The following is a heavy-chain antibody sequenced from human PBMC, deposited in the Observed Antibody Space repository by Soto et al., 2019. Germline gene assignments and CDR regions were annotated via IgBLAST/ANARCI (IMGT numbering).Heavy chain of an antibody. CDR2: IFSNDEK. Sequence: QVTVKESGPVLVKPTETLTLTCTVSGFSLSNAGLGVSWIRQPPGKALEWLAHIFSNDEKSYRTSLKSRLTLSRDTTTSQVVATMTNMDPVDTATYYCASTYSTSWYWFDPWGQGTLVTVSS. D-gene: IGHD6-13*01. CDR1: GFSLSNAGLG. CDR3: ASTYSTSWYWFDP. J-gene: IGHJ5*02. V-gene: IGHV2-26*04.